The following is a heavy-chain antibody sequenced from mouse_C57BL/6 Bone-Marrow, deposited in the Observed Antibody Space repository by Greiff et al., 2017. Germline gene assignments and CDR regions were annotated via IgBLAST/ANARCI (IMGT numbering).Heavy chain of an antibody. CDR1: GFTFSSYA. Sequence: EVQRVESGGGLVKPGGSLKLSCAASGFTFSSYAMSWVRQTPEKRLEWVATISDGGSYTYYPDNVKGRFTISRDNAKNNLYLQMSHLKSEDTAMYYCARDKDGSSYGDWYFDVWGTGTKVTVSS. CDR3: ARDKDGSSYGDWYFDV. CDR2: ISDGGSYT. J-gene: IGHJ1*03. D-gene: IGHD1-1*01. V-gene: IGHV5-4*01.